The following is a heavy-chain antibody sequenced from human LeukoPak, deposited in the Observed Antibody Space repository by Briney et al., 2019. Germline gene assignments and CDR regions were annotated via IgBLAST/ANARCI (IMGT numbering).Heavy chain of an antibody. CDR1: GFSLSTSGMC. CDR3: ARALTTVTTYGMDV. J-gene: IGHJ6*02. V-gene: IGHV2-70*11. D-gene: IGHD4-17*01. CDR2: IDWDDDQ. Sequence: SGPALVKPTQTLTVTCTFSGFSLSTSGMCVSWIRQPPGKALEWLARIDWDDDQYYSTSLETRLTISKDNSKNQVVLTMTNVDPVDTATYYCARALTTVTTYGMDVWGQGTTVTVSS.